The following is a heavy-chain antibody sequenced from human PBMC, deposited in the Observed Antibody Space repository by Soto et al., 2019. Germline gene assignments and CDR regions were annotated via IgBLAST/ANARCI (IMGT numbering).Heavy chain of an antibody. Sequence: PGGSLRLSCAASGFTFSSYAMSWARQAPGKGLEWVSAISGSGGSTYYADSVKGRFTISRDNSKNTLYLQMNSLRAEDTAVYYCASRRRGVKLDDYWGQGTLVTVSS. J-gene: IGHJ4*02. CDR1: GFTFSSYA. CDR3: ASRRRGVKLDDY. D-gene: IGHD3-10*01. CDR2: ISGSGGST. V-gene: IGHV3-23*01.